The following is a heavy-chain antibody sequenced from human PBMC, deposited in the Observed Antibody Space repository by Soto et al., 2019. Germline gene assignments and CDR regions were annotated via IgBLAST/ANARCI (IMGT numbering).Heavy chain of an antibody. CDR2: IYYSGST. Sequence: SETLSLTCTVSGGSISSYYWSWIRQPPGKGLEWIGYIYYSGSTNYNPSLKSRVTISVDTSKNQFSLKLSSVTAADTAVYYCARTLSGYDLYYYYYMDVWGKGTTVTVSS. V-gene: IGHV4-59*08. D-gene: IGHD5-12*01. CDR3: ARTLSGYDLYYYYYMDV. CDR1: GGSISSYY. J-gene: IGHJ6*03.